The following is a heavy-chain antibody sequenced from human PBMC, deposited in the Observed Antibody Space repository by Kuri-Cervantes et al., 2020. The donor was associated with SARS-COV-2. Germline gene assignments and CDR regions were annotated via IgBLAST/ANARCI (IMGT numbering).Heavy chain of an antibody. V-gene: IGHV4-34*01. CDR3: ARRGLKARQYFDS. CDR2: VSQSGST. J-gene: IGHJ4*02. D-gene: IGHD3-10*01. CDR1: GESASGYF. Sequence: SETLSLTCAMYGESASGYFWSWFRQPPGKGLEGIGEVSQSGSTDYNPSLKSPVTMTLDTSMKHFSLNLSYVTAADTAVYYCARRGLKARQYFDSWGQGTLVTVSS.